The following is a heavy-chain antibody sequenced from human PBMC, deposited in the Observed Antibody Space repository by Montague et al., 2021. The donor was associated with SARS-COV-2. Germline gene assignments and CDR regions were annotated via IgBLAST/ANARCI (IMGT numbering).Heavy chain of an antibody. CDR3: ATLPSSITIFGEVQGYYFDD. V-gene: IGHV4-59*08. D-gene: IGHD3-3*01. Sequence: SETLSLTCTVSGGSISSFSWSWIGKPQGKGLVSIGYIIHSGSTNYNPSLTSRVTMSVDTSKNQFSLKVNSVTAADTAVYYCATLPSSITIFGEVQGYYFDDWGQGTLVTVSS. CDR2: IIHSGST. CDR1: GGSISSFS. J-gene: IGHJ4*02.